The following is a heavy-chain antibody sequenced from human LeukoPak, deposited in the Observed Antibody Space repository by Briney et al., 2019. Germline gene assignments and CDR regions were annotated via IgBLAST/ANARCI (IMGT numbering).Heavy chain of an antibody. CDR3: ASGSSWPLGGFDP. D-gene: IGHD6-13*01. CDR1: GGSISSGSYY. V-gene: IGHV4-61*02. CDR2: IYTSGST. Sequence: SETLSLTCTVSGGSISSGSYYWSWIRQPAGKGLEWIGRIYTSGSTNYNPSLKSRVTISVDTSKNQFSLKLSSVTAADTAVYYCASGSSWPLGGFDPWGQGTLVTVSS. J-gene: IGHJ5*02.